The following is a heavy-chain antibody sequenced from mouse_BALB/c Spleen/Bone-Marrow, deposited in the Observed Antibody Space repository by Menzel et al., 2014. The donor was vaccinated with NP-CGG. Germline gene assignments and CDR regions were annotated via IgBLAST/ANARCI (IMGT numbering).Heavy chain of an antibody. D-gene: IGHD1-1*01. Sequence: EVNVVESGGGLVQPGGSLNLACVAPGFDFSRYWMSWARQAPGKGQEWIGETNPGSSTINYSPSLKDKFIISRDNTKNTLYLQVSKVRSEDTALDYCARLEICRYHDNWGQGTSLTVSS. CDR2: TNPGSSTI. J-gene: IGHJ2*02. CDR1: GFDFSRYW. V-gene: IGHV4-2*02. CDR3: ARLEICRYHDN.